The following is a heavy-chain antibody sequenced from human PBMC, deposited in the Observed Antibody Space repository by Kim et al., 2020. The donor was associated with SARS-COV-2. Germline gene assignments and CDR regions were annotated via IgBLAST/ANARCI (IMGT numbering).Heavy chain of an antibody. CDR2: ISYDGSNK. D-gene: IGHD1-26*01. Sequence: GGSLRLSCVASGFTFNTYGMHWVRQAPGKGLEWVAVISYDGSNKYYADSVKSRFTISRDNSKNTLYLQMNSLRIEDTAVYYCAKSFSGSYFGYDYWGQGTLVTVSS. CDR3: AKSFSGSYFGYDY. CDR1: GFTFNTYG. J-gene: IGHJ4*02. V-gene: IGHV3-30*18.